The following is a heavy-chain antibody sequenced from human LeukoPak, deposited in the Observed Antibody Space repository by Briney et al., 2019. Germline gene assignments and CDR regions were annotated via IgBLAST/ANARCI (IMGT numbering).Heavy chain of an antibody. Sequence: GESLKISCKGSGYTFTNYWIGWVRQMPGKGLEWMGIIYPGDSDTRYSPSFQGQVTISADKSISTAYLQWSSLKASDTAMYYCARHPRYDSSGYYVVGYFDYWGQGTLVTVSS. CDR2: IYPGDSDT. D-gene: IGHD3-22*01. J-gene: IGHJ4*02. CDR3: ARHPRYDSSGYYVVGYFDY. V-gene: IGHV5-51*01. CDR1: GYTFTNYW.